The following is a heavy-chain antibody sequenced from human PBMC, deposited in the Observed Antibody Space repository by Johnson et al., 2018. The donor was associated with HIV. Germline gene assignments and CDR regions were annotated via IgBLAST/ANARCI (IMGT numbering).Heavy chain of an antibody. J-gene: IGHJ3*01. V-gene: IGHV3-30*14. Sequence: QVQLVESGGGVVQPGRSLRLSCAASGFTFSSYAMHCVRQAPGKGLEWVAVISYDGSNKYYADSVKGRFTISRENAKNSLYLQMNSLRAGDTAVYYCARGPSVVTLHAFDLWGQGTLVTVSS. D-gene: IGHD4-23*01. CDR2: ISYDGSNK. CDR1: GFTFSSYA. CDR3: ARGPSVVTLHAFDL.